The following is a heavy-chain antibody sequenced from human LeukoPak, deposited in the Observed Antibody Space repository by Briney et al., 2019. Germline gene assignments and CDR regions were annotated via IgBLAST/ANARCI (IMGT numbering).Heavy chain of an antibody. CDR3: ARDISRGNWFDP. J-gene: IGHJ5*02. CDR1: GGSISSYY. Sequence: PSETLSLTCTVSGGSISSYYWSWIPQPAGKGLERIGRIYTSGSTNYNPSLKSRVTMSVDTSKNQFSLKLSSVTAADTAVYYCARDISRGNWFDPWGQGTLVTVSS. CDR2: IYTSGST. V-gene: IGHV4-4*07.